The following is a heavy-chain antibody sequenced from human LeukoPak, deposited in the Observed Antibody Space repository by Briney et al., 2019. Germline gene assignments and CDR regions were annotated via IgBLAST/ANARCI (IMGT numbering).Heavy chain of an antibody. Sequence: GASVKVSCKASGGTFSSYAISWVRQAPGQGLEWMGRIISILGIANYAQKFQGRVTITADKSTSTAYMELSSLRSEDTAVYYCASSKIEMPTYYFDYWGQGTLVTVSS. CDR2: IISILGIA. V-gene: IGHV1-69*04. D-gene: IGHD2-2*01. CDR3: ASSKIEMPTYYFDY. CDR1: GGTFSSYA. J-gene: IGHJ4*02.